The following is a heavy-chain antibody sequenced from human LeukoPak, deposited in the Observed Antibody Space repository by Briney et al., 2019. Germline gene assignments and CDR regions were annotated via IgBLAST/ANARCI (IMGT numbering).Heavy chain of an antibody. CDR1: GGSFSGYY. CDR2: INHSGST. J-gene: IGHJ4*02. CDR3: ARGRFWGNPTHGFDY. D-gene: IGHD7-27*01. V-gene: IGHV4-34*01. Sequence: SETLSLTCAVYGGSFSGYYWSWIRQPPGKGLEWIGEINHSGSTNYNPSLKSRVTISVDTSKNQFSLKLSSVTAADTAVYYCARGRFWGNPTHGFDYWGRGTLVTVSS.